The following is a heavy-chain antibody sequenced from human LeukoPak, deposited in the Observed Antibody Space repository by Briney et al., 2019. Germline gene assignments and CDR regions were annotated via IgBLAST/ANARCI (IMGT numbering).Heavy chain of an antibody. Sequence: SGGPLRLSCTASGLIFRNYAMTWVRQAPRKGLEWVSTISGDGTETFYADSVKGRFTISRDNSKNTHYLQMSSLRAEDTGIYYCAKGGHYSFFDYWGQGTLVTVSS. D-gene: IGHD4-11*01. CDR2: ISGDGTET. CDR1: GLIFRNYA. V-gene: IGHV3-23*01. J-gene: IGHJ4*02. CDR3: AKGGHYSFFDY.